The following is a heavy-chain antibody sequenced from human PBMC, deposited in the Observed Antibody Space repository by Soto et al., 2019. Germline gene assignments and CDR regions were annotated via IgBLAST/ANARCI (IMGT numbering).Heavy chain of an antibody. Sequence: QVQLQESGPGLVKPSGTLSLTCAVSGGSISSSNWWSWVRQPPGKGLEWIGEIYHSGSTNYNPSLKGRVTISVDKSKNQVSLKLSPVTAADTAVYYCARAIPAWGGRNQFDYWGQGTLVTVSS. CDR1: GGSISSSNW. D-gene: IGHD1-26*01. CDR3: ARAIPAWGGRNQFDY. J-gene: IGHJ4*02. V-gene: IGHV4-4*02. CDR2: IYHSGST.